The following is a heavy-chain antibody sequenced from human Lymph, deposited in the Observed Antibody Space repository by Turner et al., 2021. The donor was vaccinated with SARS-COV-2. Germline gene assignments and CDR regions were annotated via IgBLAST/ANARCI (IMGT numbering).Heavy chain of an antibody. J-gene: IGHJ4*02. CDR3: ARLGGAYGDPFDY. D-gene: IGHD4-17*01. CDR2: FYYSGST. CDR1: GGSISSSSYY. V-gene: IGHV4-39*01. Sequence: QLQLQESGPGLVKTSETLSLTCTVSGGSISSSSYYWGWIRQPPGKGLEWIGSFYYSGSTYYNPSLKSRVTISVDTSKNQFSLKLTSVTATDTAVYYCARLGGAYGDPFDYWGQGTLVTVSS.